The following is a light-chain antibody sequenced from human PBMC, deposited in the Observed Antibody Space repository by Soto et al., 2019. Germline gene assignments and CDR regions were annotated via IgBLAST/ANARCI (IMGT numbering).Light chain of an antibody. Sequence: QTVVTQPPSASGTPGQRVPISCSGSSSNIGSNTVNWYQQLPGTAPKLLIHSNNQRPSGVPDRFSGSKSGTSASLAISGLQSEDEADYYCAAWDGSLNGRVFGTGTKVTVL. CDR3: AAWDGSLNGRV. CDR1: SSNIGSNT. J-gene: IGLJ1*01. V-gene: IGLV1-44*01. CDR2: SNN.